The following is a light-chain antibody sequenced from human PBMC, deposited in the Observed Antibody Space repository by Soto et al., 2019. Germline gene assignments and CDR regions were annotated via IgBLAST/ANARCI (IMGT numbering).Light chain of an antibody. J-gene: IGKJ1*01. CDR1: QSVSSNF. V-gene: IGKV3-20*01. CDR2: GAS. Sequence: ENVLTQSPGTLSLSPGERATLSCRASQSVSSNFLAWYQQKPGQAPRLLIYGASNRATGIPDRFSGSGSGTDFTLTISRLKPEDFAVYYCQQYDSSPRTFGQGTKVDIK. CDR3: QQYDSSPRT.